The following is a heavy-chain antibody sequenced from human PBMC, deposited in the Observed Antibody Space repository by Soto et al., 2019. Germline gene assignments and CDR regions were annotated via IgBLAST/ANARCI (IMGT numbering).Heavy chain of an antibody. V-gene: IGHV1-58*02. CDR2: IVVGSGHT. CDR1: GFTFNSSA. D-gene: IGHD2-15*01. Sequence: GASMKVSCQASGFTFNSSAMQWVRQARGHRLEWIGWIVVGSGHTNYAQKFQERVTITRDMSTSTAYMELSSLRSEDTAVYYCAADSRYCSGGNCEDYWG. CDR3: AADSRYCSGGNCEDY. J-gene: IGHJ4*01.